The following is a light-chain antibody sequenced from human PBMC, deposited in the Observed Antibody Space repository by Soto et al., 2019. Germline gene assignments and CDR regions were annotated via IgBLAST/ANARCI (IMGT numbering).Light chain of an antibody. CDR3: QQYNDWPPKIT. Sequence: EIVLTQSPATLSLSPGERATLSCRASQSVSSSYLAWYQQKPGQAPRLLIYGASSRATGIPDRFSGSGSGTDFTLTISSLQSEDFAVYYCQQYNDWPPKITFGQGTRLEIK. V-gene: IGKV3-20*01. J-gene: IGKJ5*01. CDR2: GAS. CDR1: QSVSSSY.